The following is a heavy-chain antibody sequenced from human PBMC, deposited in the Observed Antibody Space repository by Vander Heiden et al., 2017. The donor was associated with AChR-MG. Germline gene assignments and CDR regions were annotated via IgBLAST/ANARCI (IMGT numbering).Heavy chain of an antibody. D-gene: IGHD2-2*01. CDR1: GFTFSDYY. J-gene: IGHJ6*02. V-gene: IGHV3-11*01. CDR3: ARRRVVPAVSYYYGMDV. Sequence: QVQLVESGGGLVKPGGSLRLSCAASGFTFSDYYMGWIRQAPGKGLEWVSYISSSGSTIYYADSVKGRFTISRDNAKNSLYLQMNSLRAEDTAVYYCARRRVVPAVSYYYGMDVWGQGTTVTVSS. CDR2: ISSSGSTI.